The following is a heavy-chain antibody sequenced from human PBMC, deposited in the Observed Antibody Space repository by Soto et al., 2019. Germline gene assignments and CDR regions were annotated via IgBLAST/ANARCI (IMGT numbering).Heavy chain of an antibody. CDR2: MNPNSGNT. J-gene: IGHJ4*02. CDR1: GYTFTSHD. Sequence: ASVKVSCKASGYTFTSHDINWVRQATGQGLEWMGWMNPNSGNTGYAQKFRGRVTMTRNTFISTAYMELSSLRSEDTAVYYCARWDYGDYARFDYWGQGTLVTVSS. D-gene: IGHD4-17*01. CDR3: ARWDYGDYARFDY. V-gene: IGHV1-8*01.